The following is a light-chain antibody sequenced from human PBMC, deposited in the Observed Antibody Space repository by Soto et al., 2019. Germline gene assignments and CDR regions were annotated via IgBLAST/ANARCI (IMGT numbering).Light chain of an antibody. J-gene: IGKJ4*01. Sequence: EIVLTQSPGTLSLSPGEGATLSCRASQSVRTKLAWYQQKPGQAPRLLIYDASSRATGIPDRFSGGGSGTDFTLTISRLEPEDFAVYYCQQFSSYPLTFGGGTKVDI. CDR1: QSVRTK. V-gene: IGKV3-20*01. CDR3: QQFSSYPLT. CDR2: DAS.